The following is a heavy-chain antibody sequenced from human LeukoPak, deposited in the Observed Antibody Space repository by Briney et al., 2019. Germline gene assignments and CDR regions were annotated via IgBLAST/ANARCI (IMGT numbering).Heavy chain of an antibody. CDR1: GFTFDDYA. CDR2: ISWNSGSI. J-gene: IGHJ4*02. CDR3: AKATSSGWYAGFDY. V-gene: IGHV3-9*01. D-gene: IGHD6-19*01. Sequence: GGSLRLSCVASGFTFDDYAMHWVRHAPGKGLEWVSGISWNSGSIGYADSVKGRFTISRDNAKNSLYLQMNSLRAEDTALYYCAKATSSGWYAGFDYWGQGTLVTVSS.